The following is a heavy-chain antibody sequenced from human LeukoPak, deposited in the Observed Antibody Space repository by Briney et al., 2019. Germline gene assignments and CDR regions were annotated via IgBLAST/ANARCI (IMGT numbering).Heavy chain of an antibody. CDR2: IGPSSGDI. Sequence: GGSLILSCAASGFTFRIYSMNWVRQAPGTGLEWVSSIGPSSGDIYYADSVKGRFTISRDNDKNSLYLQMNSLRAEDTAVYYCARDRGARGRGLAWGQGTQVTVS. J-gene: IGHJ5*02. D-gene: IGHD3-10*01. CDR1: GFTFRIYS. V-gene: IGHV3-21*01. CDR3: ARDRGARGRGLA.